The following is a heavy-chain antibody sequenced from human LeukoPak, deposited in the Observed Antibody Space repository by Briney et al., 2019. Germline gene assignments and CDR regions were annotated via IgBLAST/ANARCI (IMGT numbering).Heavy chain of an antibody. D-gene: IGHD6-6*01. J-gene: IGHJ4*02. CDR2: ISAYNGNT. CDR1: GYTFTSYG. V-gene: IGHV1-18*01. Sequence: ASVKVSCKASGYTFTSYGISWVRQAPGQGLEWMGWISAYNGNTNYAQKLQGRVTMTTDTSTSTAYMELRSLRSDDTAVYYCASPPPGAARRVIYYFDYWGQGTLVTVSS. CDR3: ASPPPGAARRVIYYFDY.